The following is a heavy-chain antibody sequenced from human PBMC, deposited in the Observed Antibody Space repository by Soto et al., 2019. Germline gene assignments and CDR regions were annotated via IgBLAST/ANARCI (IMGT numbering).Heavy chain of an antibody. CDR3: AKDLGSSWTYYFDY. V-gene: IGHV3-23*01. Sequence: GGSLRLSCAASGFTFSSYAMSWVRQAPGKGLEWVSAISGGGGSTYYADSVKGRFTISRDNSKNTLYLQMNSLRAEDTAVYYCAKDLGSSWTYYFDYWGQGTLVTVSS. CDR2: ISGGGGST. D-gene: IGHD6-13*01. J-gene: IGHJ4*02. CDR1: GFTFSSYA.